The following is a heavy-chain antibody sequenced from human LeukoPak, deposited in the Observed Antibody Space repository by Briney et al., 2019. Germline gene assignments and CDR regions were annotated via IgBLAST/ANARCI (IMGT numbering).Heavy chain of an antibody. V-gene: IGHV4-59*01. J-gene: IGHJ6*03. CDR2: VDHTGST. Sequence: PSETLSLTCSVSDDSITMYYWTWIRQPPGKGLEWIGYVDHTGSTNFNPSLNGRVSISRDTSKNLFSLRLRSVTAADTAVYFCARGRVSSSTWYSTYYYYFYMDVWGKGTTVTVSS. CDR3: ARGRVSSSTWYSTYYYYFYMDV. CDR1: DDSITMYY. D-gene: IGHD4-11*01.